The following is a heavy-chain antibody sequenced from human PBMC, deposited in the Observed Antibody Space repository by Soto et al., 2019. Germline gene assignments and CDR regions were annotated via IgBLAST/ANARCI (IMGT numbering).Heavy chain of an antibody. Sequence: QVQLVQAGAEVKKPGSSVKVSCKASGGTFSSYTISWVRQAPGQGLEWMGRIIPILGIANYEQKFQGRVTITAAKSTSKAYMEMSNLRSEDTAVYYCASGDIVVVPAAIQSAATDDYGYAWFDPWGQGTLVTVSS. V-gene: IGHV1-69*02. D-gene: IGHD2-2*01. CDR2: IIPILGIA. CDR3: ASGDIVVVPAAIQSAATDDYGYAWFDP. J-gene: IGHJ5*02. CDR1: GGTFSSYT.